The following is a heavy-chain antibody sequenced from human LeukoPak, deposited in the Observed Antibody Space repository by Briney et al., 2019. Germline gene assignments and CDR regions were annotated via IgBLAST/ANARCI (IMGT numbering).Heavy chain of an antibody. D-gene: IGHD3-22*01. CDR3: ARFYDSSGYYRGAPSWFDP. J-gene: IGHJ5*02. CDR2: IYSSGST. CDR1: GGSVNSYY. V-gene: IGHV4-59*08. Sequence: PSETLSLTCSVSGGSVNSYYWSWIRQPPGKGLEWIGYIYSSGSTNYNPSLKSRVTISVDTSKNQFSLKLSSVTAADTAVYYCARFYDSSGYYRGAPSWFDPWGQGTLVTVSS.